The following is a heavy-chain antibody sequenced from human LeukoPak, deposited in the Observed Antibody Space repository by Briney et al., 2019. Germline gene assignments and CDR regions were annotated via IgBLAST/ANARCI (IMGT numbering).Heavy chain of an antibody. V-gene: IGHV1-69*13. CDR2: IMPLLGTV. Sequence: GASVKVSCKASGDSFSSYAISWVRQAPGQGLEWMGEIMPLLGTVKYAQKFQGRVTISADESPSTAYMELNTLRFEDTAVHYCIYCSGANCKGGFDHWGQGTLVTVSS. CDR3: IYCSGANCKGGFDH. D-gene: IGHD2-15*01. CDR1: GDSFSSYA. J-gene: IGHJ4*02.